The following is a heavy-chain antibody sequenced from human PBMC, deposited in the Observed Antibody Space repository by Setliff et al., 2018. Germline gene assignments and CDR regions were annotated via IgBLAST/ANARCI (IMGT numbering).Heavy chain of an antibody. CDR2: IYHSGST. D-gene: IGHD3-10*01. Sequence: SETLSLTCAVSGYSISSGYYWGWIRQPPGKGLEWIGSIYHSGSTYYNPSLKSRVTISVDTSKNQFSLKLSSVTAADTAVYYCVRMVRGVIGAFDIWGQGTMVTVSS. CDR3: VRMVRGVIGAFDI. V-gene: IGHV4-38-2*01. J-gene: IGHJ3*02. CDR1: GYSISSGYY.